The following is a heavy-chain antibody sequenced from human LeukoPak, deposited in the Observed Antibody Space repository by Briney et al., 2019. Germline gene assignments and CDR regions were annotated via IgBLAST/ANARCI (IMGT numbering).Heavy chain of an antibody. J-gene: IGHJ4*02. D-gene: IGHD4-17*01. CDR3: ARGGYGDYGRFDY. CDR2: ISSSSSTI. CDR1: GFTFSSYS. Sequence: GGSLRLSCAASGFTFSSYSMNWVRQAPGKGLEWVSYISSSSSTIYYADSVKGRFTISRDNAKSSLYLQMNSLRAEDTAVYYCARGGYGDYGRFDYWGQGTLVTVSS. V-gene: IGHV3-48*01.